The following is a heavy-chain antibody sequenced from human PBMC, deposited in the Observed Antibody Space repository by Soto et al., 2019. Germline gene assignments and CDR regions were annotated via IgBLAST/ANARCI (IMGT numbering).Heavy chain of an antibody. D-gene: IGHD6-19*01. CDR2: INAGNGNT. Sequence: GASVKVSCKASGYTFTSYAMHWVRQAPGQRLEWMGWINAGNGNTKYSQKFQGRVTITRDTSASTAYMELSSLRSEDTAVYYCARAFIAVAGREYNFDYWGQGTLVTVSS. J-gene: IGHJ4*02. CDR3: ARAFIAVAGREYNFDY. V-gene: IGHV1-3*01. CDR1: GYTFTSYA.